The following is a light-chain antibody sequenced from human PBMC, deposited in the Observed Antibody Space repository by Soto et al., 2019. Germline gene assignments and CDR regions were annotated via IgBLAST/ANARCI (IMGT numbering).Light chain of an antibody. CDR2: HAS. Sequence: DIQMTQAPCALPQPVGQRVTMTWRASQSISNWLAWYQQKPGTAPKVLIYHASNLQSGVPSRFSGSGSGTEFTLTISSLQPDDFATYYCQQLNSYLLTFGPGTKVDIK. J-gene: IGKJ3*01. V-gene: IGKV1-5*01. CDR1: QSISNW. CDR3: QQLNSYLLT.